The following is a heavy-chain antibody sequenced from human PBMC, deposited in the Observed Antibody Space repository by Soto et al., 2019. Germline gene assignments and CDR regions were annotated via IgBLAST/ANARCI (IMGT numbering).Heavy chain of an antibody. D-gene: IGHD3-10*01. V-gene: IGHV4-4*02. CDR3: ARDRRLWFGELLFYWFDP. CDR2: VYHSGST. CDR1: GGSISTSNW. Sequence: PSETLSLTCAVSGGSISTSNWWSWVRQPPGKGLEWIGEVYHSGSTNYNPSIKSRVTISVDKSKNQFSLKLSSVTAADTAVYYCARDRRLWFGELLFYWFDPWGQGTLVTVSS. J-gene: IGHJ5*02.